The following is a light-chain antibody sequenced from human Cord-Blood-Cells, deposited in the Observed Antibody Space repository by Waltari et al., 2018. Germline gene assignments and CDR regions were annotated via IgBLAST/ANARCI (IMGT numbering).Light chain of an antibody. V-gene: IGLV2-11*01. Sequence: QSALTQPRSVSGSPGQSVTISCTGPSSDGGGDNYVSWYQQHPGKATKLMIYDVSKRPSGVPDRFSGSKSGNTASLTISGLQAEDEADYYCCSYAGSYTYVFGTGTKVTVL. CDR2: DVS. CDR3: CSYAGSYTYV. CDR1: SSDGGGDNY. J-gene: IGLJ1*01.